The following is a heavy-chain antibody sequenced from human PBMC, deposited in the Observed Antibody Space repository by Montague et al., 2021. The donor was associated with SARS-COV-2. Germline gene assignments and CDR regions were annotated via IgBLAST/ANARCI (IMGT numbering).Heavy chain of an antibody. V-gene: IGHV4-34*01. J-gene: IGHJ4*02. CDR2: INHGGIT. D-gene: IGHD3-22*01. Sequence: SETLSLTCAVYGGSFNDYYWSWIRQPPGKGLEWIGEINHGGITNXNPSLKSRVTISADTSKNQFSLKLKSVTAADTANYYCARGHQGVAMIVVVMIGAEYCFDYWGQGSLVTVSS. CDR1: GGSFNDYY. CDR3: ARGHQGVAMIVVVMIGAEYCFDY.